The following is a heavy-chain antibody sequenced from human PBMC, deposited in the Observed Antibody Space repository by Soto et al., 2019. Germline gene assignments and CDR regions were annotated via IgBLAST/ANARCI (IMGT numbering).Heavy chain of an antibody. J-gene: IGHJ6*02. Sequence: PSETMSLTCTVSGGSLSSGDYYWSWNRQPPGKGLEWIGYIYYSGSTYYNPSLKSRVTISVDTSKNQFSLKLSSVTAADTAVYYCARVHGSGSSKHGRYYGMDVWGQGTTVTVSS. CDR1: GGSLSSGDYY. CDR3: ARVHGSGSSKHGRYYGMDV. CDR2: IYYSGST. V-gene: IGHV4-30-4*01. D-gene: IGHD3-10*01.